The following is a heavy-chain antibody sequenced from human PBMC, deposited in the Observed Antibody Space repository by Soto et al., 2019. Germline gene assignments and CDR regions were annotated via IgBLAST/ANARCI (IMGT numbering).Heavy chain of an antibody. CDR2: IYYTGST. V-gene: IGHV4-61*01. CDR3: AREAEFDWLRKLDY. J-gene: IGHJ4*02. CDR1: GGSVTSRTYY. Sequence: QVQLQESGPGLVKPAETLSLACTVSGGSVTSRTYYWSWIRQPPGKGLEWIGNIYYTGSTDYNPSLKSCVTISLDPSKTQSSLNLTSVTAADTAVYYCAREAEFDWLRKLDYWGQGILVTVSS. D-gene: IGHD3-9*01.